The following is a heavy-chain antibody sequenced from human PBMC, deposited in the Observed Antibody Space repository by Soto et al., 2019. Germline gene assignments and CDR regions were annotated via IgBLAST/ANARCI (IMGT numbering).Heavy chain of an antibody. V-gene: IGHV3-23*01. CDR3: ARRAFGSSRSFDI. CDR1: GFALSSHP. D-gene: IGHD6-6*01. CDR2: ISDSGGLT. Sequence: LILSCAASGFALSSHPMSWVRQAPERGLEWVSGISDSGGLTYNADSVKGRFTISRDNSKNTLYLQMNSLRAEDTALYYCARRAFGSSRSFDIWGQGTMVTVS. J-gene: IGHJ3*02.